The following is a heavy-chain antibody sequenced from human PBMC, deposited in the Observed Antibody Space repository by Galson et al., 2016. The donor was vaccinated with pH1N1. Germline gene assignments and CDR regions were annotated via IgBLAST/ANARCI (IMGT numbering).Heavy chain of an antibody. V-gene: IGHV3-23*01. CDR1: GFTFSSHA. Sequence: SLRLSCAASGFTFSSHAMSWVRQAPGKGLQWVSGIGKNGGTYYIDSVRGRFTISRDNSRNTLYLQMNSLRVEDTARHYCVKPDSEHSGDHWGQGTLVTVSS. CDR3: VKPDSEHSGDH. CDR2: IGKNGGT. J-gene: IGHJ5*02. D-gene: IGHD6-19*01.